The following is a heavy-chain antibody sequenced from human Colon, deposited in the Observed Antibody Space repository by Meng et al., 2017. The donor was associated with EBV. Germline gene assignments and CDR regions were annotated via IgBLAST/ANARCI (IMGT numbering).Heavy chain of an antibody. CDR3: ASFDHIPRRNYFDY. CDR2: IHHSGSA. J-gene: IGHJ4*02. D-gene: IGHD2-21*01. Sequence: QVQMQEPGPGLVEPSQTLSRTCPVSGGSMSSGNYYWSWLRQPPGKGLEWIGYIHHSGSAYYSPSLKSRVSISVGTSKNQFSLNLNSMTAADTAVYYCASFDHIPRRNYFDYWGQGTLVTVSS. CDR1: GGSMSSGNYY. V-gene: IGHV4-30-4*01.